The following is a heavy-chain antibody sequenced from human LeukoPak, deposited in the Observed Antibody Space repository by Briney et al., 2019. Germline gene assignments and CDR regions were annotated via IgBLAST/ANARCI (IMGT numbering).Heavy chain of an antibody. CDR3: ARVRQQPY. CDR1: GFTFSKAC. Sequence: PGGSLRLSCAASGFTFSKACMSWVRQAPGKGLEWVSYISSSGSTKYYADSVKGRFTISRDNAKNSLYLQMNSLRAEDTAVYYCARVRQQPYWGQGTLVTVSS. CDR2: ISSSGSTK. D-gene: IGHD6-13*01. V-gene: IGHV3-11*04. J-gene: IGHJ4*02.